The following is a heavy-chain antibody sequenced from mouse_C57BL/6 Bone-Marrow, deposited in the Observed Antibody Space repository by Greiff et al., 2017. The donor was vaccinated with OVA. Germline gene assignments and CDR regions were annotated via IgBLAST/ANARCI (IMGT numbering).Heavy chain of an antibody. J-gene: IGHJ2*01. Sequence: QVQLQQPGAELVKPGASVTLSCKASGYSFTSYWMHWVKQRPGRGLVWIGRIVPNSGGTKYNEKFKSKATLTVDKPSSTAYMQLSSLTSEDSAVYDCARGRPRRHFDYWGQGTTLTVSS. CDR2: IVPNSGGT. D-gene: IGHD1-2*01. V-gene: IGHV1-72*01. CDR1: GYSFTSYW. CDR3: ARGRPRRHFDY.